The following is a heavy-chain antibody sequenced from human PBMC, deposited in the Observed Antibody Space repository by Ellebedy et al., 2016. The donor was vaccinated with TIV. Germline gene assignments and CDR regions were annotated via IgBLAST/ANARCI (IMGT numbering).Heavy chain of an antibody. D-gene: IGHD1-26*01. CDR3: ARRGNYLGDAFDM. V-gene: IGHV3-7*01. CDR2: IKEDGSEK. CDR1: GFTFSSYW. J-gene: IGHJ3*02. Sequence: GESLKISXAASGFTFSSYWMTWVRQAPGKGPEWVANIKEDGSEKHYVDSVKGRFTISRDNAKNSLFLQMNSLRDEDTALYYCARRGNYLGDAFDMWGHGAVVIVSS.